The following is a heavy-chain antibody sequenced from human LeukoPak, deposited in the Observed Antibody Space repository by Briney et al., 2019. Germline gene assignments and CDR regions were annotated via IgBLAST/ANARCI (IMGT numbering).Heavy chain of an antibody. CDR3: ARERPSYYDILTGYYPRSLPYYFDS. V-gene: IGHV6-1*01. CDR1: GDSVSSNSAA. D-gene: IGHD3-9*01. Sequence: SQTLSLTCAISGDSVSSNSAAWNWIRQSPSRGLEWLGRTYYRSKWYNDYAVSVKSRITINPDTSKNQFSLKLSSVTAADTAVYYCARERPSYYDILTGYYPRSLPYYFDSWGQGTLVTVSS. CDR2: TYYRSKWYN. J-gene: IGHJ4*02.